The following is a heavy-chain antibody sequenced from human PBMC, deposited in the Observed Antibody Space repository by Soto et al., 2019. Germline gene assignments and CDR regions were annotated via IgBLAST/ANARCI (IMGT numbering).Heavy chain of an antibody. CDR3: ARGLLELPSTQIYYYYYGMDV. J-gene: IGHJ6*02. CDR2: INPSGGST. D-gene: IGHD1-7*01. Sequence: ASVKVSCKASVYTFTSYYMHWVRQAPGQGLEWMGIINPSGGSTSYAQKFQGRVTMTRDTSTSTVYMELSSLRSEDTAVYYCARGLLELPSTQIYYYYYGMDVWGQGTTVTVSS. CDR1: VYTFTSYY. V-gene: IGHV1-46*01.